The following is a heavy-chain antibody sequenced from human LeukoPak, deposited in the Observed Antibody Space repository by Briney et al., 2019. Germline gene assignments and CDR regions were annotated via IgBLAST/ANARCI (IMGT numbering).Heavy chain of an antibody. CDR3: AKGARVGAGKYYFDY. D-gene: IGHD1-1*01. J-gene: IGHJ4*02. V-gene: IGHV1-58*02. CDR2: IVVGSGNT. Sequence: SVKVSCKASGFTFTSSAMQWVRQARGQRLEWIGWIVVGSGNTNYAQKFQERITITRDMSTSTAYMELSSLRAEDTAVYYCAKGARVGAGKYYFDYWGQGTLVTVSS. CDR1: GFTFTSSA.